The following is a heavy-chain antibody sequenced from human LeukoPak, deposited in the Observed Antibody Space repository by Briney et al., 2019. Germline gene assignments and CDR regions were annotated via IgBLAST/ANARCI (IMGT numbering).Heavy chain of an antibody. CDR1: GGSISSYY. CDR2: IYYSGST. Sequence: SETLSLTCTVSGGSISSYYWSWIRQPPGKGLEWIGYIYYSGSTNYNPSLKSRVTISVDTSKNQFSLKLSSETAADTAVYYCARDTTRYGMDVWGQGTTVTVSS. V-gene: IGHV4-59*01. D-gene: IGHD1-1*01. J-gene: IGHJ6*02. CDR3: ARDTTRYGMDV.